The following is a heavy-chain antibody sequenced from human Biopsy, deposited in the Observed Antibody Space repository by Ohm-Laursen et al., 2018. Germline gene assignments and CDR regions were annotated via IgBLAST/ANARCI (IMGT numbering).Heavy chain of an antibody. CDR3: ARATNSTGWPYYYFCGMDF. CDR1: GGSISSDY. CDR2: IYYSGST. V-gene: IGHV4-59*01. D-gene: IGHD2/OR15-2a*01. Sequence: GTLSLTCTVSGGSISSDYWSWIRQTPGKGLEWIGYIYYSGSTNYNPSLKSRVTISVDTSKNQFSLRLNSVTAADTAVYYCARATNSTGWPYYYFCGMDFWGQGALVTVSS. J-gene: IGHJ6*02.